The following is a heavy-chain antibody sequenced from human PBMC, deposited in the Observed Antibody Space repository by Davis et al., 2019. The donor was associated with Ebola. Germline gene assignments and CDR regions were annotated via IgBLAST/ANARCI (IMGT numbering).Heavy chain of an antibody. CDR3: AKAGLARGVIFDY. V-gene: IGHV3-30*02. J-gene: IGHJ4*02. Sequence: RGSLRLSCVASGLTFSRYGMHWVRQTPGKGLEWVAFIWFDGRNAHYIDSVKGRFTIFRDNSKNTLYLQMNSLRAEDMAVYYCAKAGLARGVIFDYWGQGTLVTVSS. CDR2: IWFDGRNA. D-gene: IGHD3-10*01. CDR1: GLTFSRYG.